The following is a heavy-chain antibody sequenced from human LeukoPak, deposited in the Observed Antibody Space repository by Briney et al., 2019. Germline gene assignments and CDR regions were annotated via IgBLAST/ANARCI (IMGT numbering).Heavy chain of an antibody. J-gene: IGHJ3*02. CDR2: PRNESNIYTT. D-gene: IGHD1-26*01. CDR3: ASPVGATTVRAFDI. Sequence: HPGGSLRLYCAASGFIFSDHYMDWVRQAAGKGLEWVGRPRNESNIYTTEYAASVKGRFTISRDDSKNSLHLQMNSLKTEDTAVYYCASPVGATTVRAFDIWGQGTMVTVSS. CDR1: GFIFSDHY. V-gene: IGHV3-72*01.